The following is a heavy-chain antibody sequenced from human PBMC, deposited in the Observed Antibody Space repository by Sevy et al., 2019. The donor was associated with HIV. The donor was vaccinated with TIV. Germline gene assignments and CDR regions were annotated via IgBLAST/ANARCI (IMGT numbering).Heavy chain of an antibody. V-gene: IGHV3-48*01. Sequence: GGSLRLSCAASEFSFSSYSMNWVRQAPGQGLEWVAYISSSSNTMYYADSVKVRFTISRANAKTALYLQMNTLRAEDTAVYYCASRISNTALVSSDYWGQGTLVTVSS. CDR3: ASRISNTALVSSDY. D-gene: IGHD5-18*01. J-gene: IGHJ4*01. CDR2: ISSSSNTM. CDR1: EFSFSSYS.